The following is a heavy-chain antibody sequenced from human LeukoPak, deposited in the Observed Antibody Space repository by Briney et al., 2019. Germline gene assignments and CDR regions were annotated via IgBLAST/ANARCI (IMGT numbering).Heavy chain of an antibody. CDR3: AKERDYRVSTSCDY. V-gene: IGHV3-74*01. Sequence: GGSLRLSCAASGFTFTNHPMHWVRQAPGKGLVWVSRINSDGSSTSYADSVKGRFTISRDNSKNTLYLQMTSLRGEDTALYYCAKERDYRVSTSCDYWGQGTQVTVSS. CDR2: INSDGSST. J-gene: IGHJ4*02. D-gene: IGHD3-10*01. CDR1: GFTFTNHP.